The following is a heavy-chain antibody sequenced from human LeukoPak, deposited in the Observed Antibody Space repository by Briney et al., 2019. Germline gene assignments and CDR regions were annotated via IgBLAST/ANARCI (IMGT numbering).Heavy chain of an antibody. CDR1: GFTFSDYY. Sequence: GGSLRLSCAASGFTFSDYYMSWIRQAPGKGLKWVSYISSSGSTIYYADSVKGRFTISRDNAKNSLYLQMNSLRAEDTAVYYCAREHLDCSSTSCPPTYYYYGMDVWGQGPTVTVSS. CDR2: ISSSGSTI. V-gene: IGHV3-11*01. J-gene: IGHJ6*02. D-gene: IGHD2-2*01. CDR3: AREHLDCSSTSCPPTYYYYGMDV.